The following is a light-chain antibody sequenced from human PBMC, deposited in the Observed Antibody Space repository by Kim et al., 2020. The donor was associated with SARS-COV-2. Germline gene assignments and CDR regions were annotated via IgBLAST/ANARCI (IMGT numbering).Light chain of an antibody. V-gene: IGLV2-8*01. J-gene: IGLJ2*01. CDR2: EVT. CDR1: SSDIGYYNY. Sequence: QSALTQPPSASGSPGQTVTISCTGTSSDIGYYNYVSWYQQHPGKAPRLMIYEVTKRPSGVPDRFSGSKSGNTASLTVSGLQAEDEADYYCSSFAGTNIVFGGGTQLTVL. CDR3: SSFAGTNIV.